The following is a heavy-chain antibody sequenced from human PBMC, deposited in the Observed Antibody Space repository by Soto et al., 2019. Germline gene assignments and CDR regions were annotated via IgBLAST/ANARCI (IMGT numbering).Heavy chain of an antibody. D-gene: IGHD1-26*01. CDR1: GFTFSSYA. J-gene: IGHJ4*02. CDR3: AKGLLSVGPPLDY. V-gene: IGHV3-23*04. Sequence: EVQVVESGGGSVQPGESLRLSCAASGFTFSSYAMSWVRQAPGKGLEWVSAISGSGGSTYYADSVKGRFTISRDNSKNTLYLQMNSLRAEDTAVYYCAKGLLSVGPPLDYWGQGTLVTVSS. CDR2: ISGSGGST.